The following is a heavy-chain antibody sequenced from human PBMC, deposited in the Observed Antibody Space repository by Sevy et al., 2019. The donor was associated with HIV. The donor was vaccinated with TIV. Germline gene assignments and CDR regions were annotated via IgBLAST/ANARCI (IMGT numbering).Heavy chain of an antibody. CDR3: YSYYGSGLLDY. CDR1: GFTFSSYA. CDR2: ISSNGGST. J-gene: IGHJ4*02. Sequence: GGSLRLSCSASGFTFSSYAMHWVRQAPGKGLEYVSAISSNGGSTYYADSVKGRFTISRDNSKKTLYLQMSSLRAEDTAVYYCYSYYGSGLLDYWGQGTLVTVSS. D-gene: IGHD3-10*01. V-gene: IGHV3-64D*06.